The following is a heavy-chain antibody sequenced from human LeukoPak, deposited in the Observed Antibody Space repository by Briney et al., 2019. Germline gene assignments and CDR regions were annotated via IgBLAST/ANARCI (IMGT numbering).Heavy chain of an antibody. J-gene: IGHJ5*02. CDR3: ARGGRIAAAVWFDP. CDR2: INTNTGNP. CDR1: GYTFTSYA. Sequence: GASVKVSCKASGYTFTSYAMNWVRQAPGQGLEWMGWINTNTGNPTYAQGFTGRFVFSLDTSVSTAYLQISSLKAEDTAVYYCARGGRIAAAVWFDPWGQGTLVTVSS. D-gene: IGHD6-13*01. V-gene: IGHV7-4-1*02.